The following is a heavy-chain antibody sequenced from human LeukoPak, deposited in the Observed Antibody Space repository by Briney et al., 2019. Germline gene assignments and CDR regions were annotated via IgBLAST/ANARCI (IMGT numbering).Heavy chain of an antibody. CDR1: GYAFTNNA. J-gene: IGHJ3*02. CDR3: ARDSSSEIDAFDI. V-gene: IGHV7-4-1*02. Sequence: GASVKVSCKTSGYAFTNNAINWVRQAPGQGLEWMGWINTNTGNPTYAQGFTGRFVFSLDTSVSTAYLQISSLKAEDTAVYYCARDSSSEIDAFDIWGQGTMVTVSS. D-gene: IGHD6-6*01. CDR2: INTNTGNP.